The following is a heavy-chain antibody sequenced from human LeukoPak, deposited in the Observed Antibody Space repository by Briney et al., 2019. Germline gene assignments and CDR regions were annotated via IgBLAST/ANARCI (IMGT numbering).Heavy chain of an antibody. Sequence: ASVKVSCKASGYTSTSYGISWVRQAPGQGLEWMGWISAYNGNTNYAQKLQGRVTMTTDTSTSTAYMELRSLRSDDTAVYYCARTAAAAGTGYYYYMDVWGKGTTVTVSS. J-gene: IGHJ6*03. V-gene: IGHV1-18*01. CDR1: GYTSTSYG. CDR2: ISAYNGNT. CDR3: ARTAAAAGTGYYYYMDV. D-gene: IGHD6-13*01.